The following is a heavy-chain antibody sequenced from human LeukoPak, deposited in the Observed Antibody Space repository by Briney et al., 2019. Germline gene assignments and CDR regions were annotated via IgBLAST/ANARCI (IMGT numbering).Heavy chain of an antibody. D-gene: IGHD3-22*01. J-gene: IGHJ4*02. CDR2: ISAYNGNT. V-gene: IGHV1-18*01. CDR1: GYTFTSYG. CDR3: ARGDYYDSSGRFDY. Sequence: RASVNVSCKASGYTFTSYGISWVRQAPGQGLEWMGWISAYNGNTNYAQKLQGRVTMTTDTSTSTAYMELRSLRSDDTAVYYCARGDYYDSSGRFDYWGQGTLVTVSS.